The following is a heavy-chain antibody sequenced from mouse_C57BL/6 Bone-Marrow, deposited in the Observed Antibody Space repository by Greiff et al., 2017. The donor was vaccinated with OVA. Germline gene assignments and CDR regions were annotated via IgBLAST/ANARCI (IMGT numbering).Heavy chain of an antibody. J-gene: IGHJ1*03. CDR3: ARQGYGTWYFDV. CDR2: ISNLAYSI. Sequence: EVNVVASGGGLVQPGGSLKLSCAASGFTFSDYGMAWVRQAPRKGPEWVAFISNLAYSIYYADTVTGRFTISRENAKNTLYLEMSSLRSEDTAMYYCARQGYGTWYFDVWGTGTTVTVSS. V-gene: IGHV5-15*01. D-gene: IGHD2-10*02. CDR1: GFTFSDYG.